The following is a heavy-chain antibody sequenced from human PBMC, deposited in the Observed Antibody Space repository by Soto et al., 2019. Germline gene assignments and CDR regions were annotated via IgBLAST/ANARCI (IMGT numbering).Heavy chain of an antibody. Sequence: ASVKVSCKASGYTFTSYDINWVRQATGQGLEWMGWMNPNSGNTGYAQKFQGRVTMTRSTSISTAYMELSSLRSEDTAVYYCARGVGIWGSYRYTGPDYWGQGTLVTVSS. V-gene: IGHV1-8*01. J-gene: IGHJ4*02. CDR2: MNPNSGNT. D-gene: IGHD3-16*02. CDR1: GYTFTSYD. CDR3: ARGVGIWGSYRYTGPDY.